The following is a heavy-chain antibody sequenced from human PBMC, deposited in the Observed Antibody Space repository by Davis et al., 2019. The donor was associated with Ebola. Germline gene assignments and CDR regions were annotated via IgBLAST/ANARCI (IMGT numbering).Heavy chain of an antibody. CDR2: LGTSADT. J-gene: IGHJ3*02. D-gene: IGHD1-26*01. Sequence: GESLKISCSASGFIFSSYGIHWVRQAPGKGLEWVSTLGTSADTYYADSVKGRFTISRDNSKNTLYLQMNGLRVEDTAIYYCAKDTSNIWFDIWGQGTNVTVSS. CDR1: GFIFSSYG. V-gene: IGHV3-23*01. CDR3: AKDTSNIWFDI.